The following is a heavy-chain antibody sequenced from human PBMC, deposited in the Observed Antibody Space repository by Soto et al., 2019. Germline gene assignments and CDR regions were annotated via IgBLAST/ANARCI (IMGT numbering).Heavy chain of an antibody. Sequence: GGSLRLSCAASGFTVSSNYMSWVRQAPGKGLEWVSVIYSGGSTYYADSVKGRFTISRDNSKNTLYLQMNSLRAEDTAVYYCARELATVYYYYMDVWGKGTTVTVSS. D-gene: IGHD4-4*01. CDR2: IYSGGST. CDR1: GFTVSSNY. J-gene: IGHJ6*03. V-gene: IGHV3-66*01. CDR3: ARELATVYYYYMDV.